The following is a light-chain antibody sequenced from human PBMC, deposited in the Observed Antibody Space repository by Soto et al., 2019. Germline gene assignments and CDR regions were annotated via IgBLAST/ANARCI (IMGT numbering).Light chain of an antibody. CDR1: SSDVGAYIY. J-gene: IGLJ2*01. CDR2: DVS. CDR3: CSSAGSSLI. V-gene: IGLV2-11*01. Sequence: QSALTQPRSVSGSPGQSVTISCTGTSSDVGAYIYVSWYQQDPGKAPKLMIYDVSKRPSGVPDRFSGSKSGNTASLTISGLQAEDEADYYCCSSAGSSLIFGGVTKVTVL.